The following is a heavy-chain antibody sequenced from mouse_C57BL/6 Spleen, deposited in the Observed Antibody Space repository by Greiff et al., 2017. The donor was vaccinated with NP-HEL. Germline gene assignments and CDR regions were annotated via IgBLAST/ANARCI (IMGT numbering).Heavy chain of an antibody. Sequence: DVMLVESGGGLVKPGGSLKLSCAASGFTFSSYTMSWVRQTPEKRLEWVATISGGGGNTYYPDSVKGRFTISRDNAKNTLYLQMSSLRSEDTALYYCARQHYGSSSYFDYWGQGTTLTVSS. J-gene: IGHJ2*01. D-gene: IGHD1-1*01. V-gene: IGHV5-9*01. CDR3: ARQHYGSSSYFDY. CDR1: GFTFSSYT. CDR2: ISGGGGNT.